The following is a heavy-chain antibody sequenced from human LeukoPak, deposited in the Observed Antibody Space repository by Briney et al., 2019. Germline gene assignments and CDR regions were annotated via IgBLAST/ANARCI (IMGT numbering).Heavy chain of an antibody. J-gene: IGHJ5*02. Sequence: GGSLRLSCAASGFTFSDYYMSWVRQAPGKGLEWISRIKSKTYGGTTEYAAPVKGRFTISRDDSESTLFLQMDSLTTEDTAVYYCTRDHLAWGQGTLVTVSS. CDR1: GFTFSDYY. CDR2: IKSKTYGGTT. V-gene: IGHV3-15*01. CDR3: TRDHLA.